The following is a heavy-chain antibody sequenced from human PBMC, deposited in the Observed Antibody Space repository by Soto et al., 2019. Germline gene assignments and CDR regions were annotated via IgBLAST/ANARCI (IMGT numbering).Heavy chain of an antibody. D-gene: IGHD3-16*01. CDR2: INTYNGNT. J-gene: IGHJ6*02. CDR3: AMVDVYVTPSPQDV. Sequence: QVQLVQGRAEVKNPGASVKVSCKASGYSFTRYGIAWARQAPGQGLEWMGWINTYNGNTNYAQNLQGRVTLTTDTSTSTAFMELTSLRSNDTAIYYCAMVDVYVTPSPQDVWGQGTTVIVSS. CDR1: GYSFTRYG. V-gene: IGHV1-18*01.